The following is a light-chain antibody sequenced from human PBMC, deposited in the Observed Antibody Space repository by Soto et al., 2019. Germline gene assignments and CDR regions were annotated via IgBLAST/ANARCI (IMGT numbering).Light chain of an antibody. Sequence: QSVLTQPASVSGSPGQSITISCTGTSSDVGGYNYVSWYQQHPGKAPKLMIYEVSNRPSGVSNRFSGSKSGNTASLTISGLQAEDEADYYCSSYTSIITIYVFGSGTKLTV. J-gene: IGLJ1*01. CDR2: EVS. CDR1: SSDVGGYNY. V-gene: IGLV2-14*01. CDR3: SSYTSIITIYV.